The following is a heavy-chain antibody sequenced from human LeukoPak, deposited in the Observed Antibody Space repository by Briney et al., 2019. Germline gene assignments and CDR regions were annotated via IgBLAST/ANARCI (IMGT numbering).Heavy chain of an antibody. CDR1: GGSFSGYY. Sequence: PSETLSLTCAVYGGSFSGYYWSWIRQPPGKGLEWIGEINHSGSTNYNPSLKSRVTISVDTSKNQFSLKLSSVTAADTAVYYCARAPERTFWGSYRSKMGPFDYWGQGTLVTVSS. CDR2: INHSGST. CDR3: ARAPERTFWGSYRSKMGPFDY. V-gene: IGHV4-34*01. J-gene: IGHJ4*02. D-gene: IGHD3-16*02.